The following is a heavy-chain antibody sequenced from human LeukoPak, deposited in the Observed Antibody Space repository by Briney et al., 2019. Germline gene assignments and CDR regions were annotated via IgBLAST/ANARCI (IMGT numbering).Heavy chain of an antibody. D-gene: IGHD1-26*01. V-gene: IGHV4-34*01. Sequence: PSETLSLTCAVDGASLSGFFWNWIRQSPGKGLEWIGERNQGGGARFNPSLESRVIIAVDTSKNQFTLKVNSVTDADTAVYYCARGSIVGWFDPWGQGTLVTVSS. CDR1: GASLSGFF. CDR3: ARGSIVGWFDP. CDR2: RNQGGGA. J-gene: IGHJ5*02.